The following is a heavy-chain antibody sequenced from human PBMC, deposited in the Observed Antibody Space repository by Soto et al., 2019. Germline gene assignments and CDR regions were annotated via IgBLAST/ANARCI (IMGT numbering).Heavy chain of an antibody. V-gene: IGHV1-69*13. CDR2: IIPIFGTG. J-gene: IGHJ5*02. CDR1: GGTFSSHA. Sequence: GASVKVSCKTSGGTFSSHAISWVRQAPGQGLEWTGGIIPIFGTGNSAQKFQGRVTITADESTSTAYMELSSLKSEDTAVYYCARVASLGEYCISTSCYGGFTDPWGQGTLVTVSS. CDR3: ARVASLGEYCISTSCYGGFTDP. D-gene: IGHD2-2*01.